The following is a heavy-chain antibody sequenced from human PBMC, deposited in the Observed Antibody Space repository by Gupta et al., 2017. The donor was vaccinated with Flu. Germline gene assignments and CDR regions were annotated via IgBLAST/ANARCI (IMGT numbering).Heavy chain of an antibody. D-gene: IGHD2-15*01. CDR1: GFIFSDFY. CDR2: ISNTGIYR. Sequence: QVQLVESGGGLVKPGGSLSLSCAASGFIFSDFYMSWIRQAPGRRLEWISYISNTGIYRSYADSVKGRCTISRDNARNSLSLQMSSLRAEDTAVYYCARGVALLPDYWGQGTLVTVSS. CDR3: ARGVALLPDY. J-gene: IGHJ4*02. V-gene: IGHV3-11*05.